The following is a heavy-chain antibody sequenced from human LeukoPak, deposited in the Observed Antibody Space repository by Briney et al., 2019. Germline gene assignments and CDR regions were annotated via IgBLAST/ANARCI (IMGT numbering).Heavy chain of an antibody. CDR2: ISSSGDST. D-gene: IGHD1-26*01. Sequence: GGSLRLSCAVSGFTFTNYAMSWVRQAPGKGLDWVSAISSSGDSTYYSDSVKGRFTVSRDNSKNTLYLQMNSLRAEDTAVYYCAKDLSGSYDYYGMDVWGQGTTVTVSS. J-gene: IGHJ6*02. CDR1: GFTFTNYA. CDR3: AKDLSGSYDYYGMDV. V-gene: IGHV3-23*01.